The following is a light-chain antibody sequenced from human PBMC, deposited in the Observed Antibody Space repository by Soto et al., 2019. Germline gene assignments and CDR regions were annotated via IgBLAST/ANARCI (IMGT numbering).Light chain of an antibody. J-gene: IGKJ4*01. V-gene: IGKV1-5*01. Sequence: DIQLTQSPSTLSASVGDRVTITCRASQSISSWLAWYQQKPGKAPELLIYAASSLESGVPSRFSGSGSGTEFTLTISSLQPDDFATYYCQQYNSYSFGGGTKVEI. CDR3: QQYNSYS. CDR1: QSISSW. CDR2: AAS.